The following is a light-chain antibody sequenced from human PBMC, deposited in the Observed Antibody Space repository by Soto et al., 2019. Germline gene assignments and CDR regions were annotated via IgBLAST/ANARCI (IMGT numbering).Light chain of an antibody. Sequence: QSALTQPASVSGSPGQSITISCTGTRGDVGGYNFVSWYQQHPGKAPKLLIYNVSNRPSGVSSRFSGSRSGNTASLTISGLQAEDEADYYCSSYISSSTPDLFGSGTKVTVL. V-gene: IGLV2-14*01. J-gene: IGLJ1*01. CDR1: RGDVGGYNF. CDR2: NVS. CDR3: SSYISSSTPDL.